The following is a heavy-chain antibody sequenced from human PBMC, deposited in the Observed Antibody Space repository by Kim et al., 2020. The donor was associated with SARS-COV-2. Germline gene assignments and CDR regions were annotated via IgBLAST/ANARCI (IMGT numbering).Heavy chain of an antibody. V-gene: IGHV1-3*04. Sequence: ASVKVSCKASGYTFINYVMHWVRPPGQRPEWMGLISIGNDNTKFSQKFQGRVTITRDTFASTAYMELTSLRSEDTAIYYCARGSGWAFDYWGQGTLVTV. CDR1: GYTFINYV. D-gene: IGHD6-19*01. J-gene: IGHJ4*02. CDR2: ISIGNDNT. CDR3: ARGSGWAFDY.